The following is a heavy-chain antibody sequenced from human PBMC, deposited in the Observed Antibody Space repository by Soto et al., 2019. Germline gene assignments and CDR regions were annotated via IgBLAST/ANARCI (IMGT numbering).Heavy chain of an antibody. Sequence: EVQLVESGGGLVKPGGALRLSCAASGFTFSNAWMSWVRQAPGKGLEWVGRIKSKTDGGTTDYAAPVKGRFTISRDDSKNTLYLQMNSLKTEDTAVYYCTTGMVRGAPGYWGQGTLVTVSS. J-gene: IGHJ4*02. CDR1: GFTFSNAW. CDR3: TTGMVRGAPGY. CDR2: IKSKTDGGTT. V-gene: IGHV3-15*01. D-gene: IGHD3-10*01.